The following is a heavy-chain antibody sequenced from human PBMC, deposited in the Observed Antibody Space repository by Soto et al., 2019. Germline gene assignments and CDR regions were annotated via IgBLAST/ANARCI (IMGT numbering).Heavy chain of an antibody. CDR1: GFTFSSYG. V-gene: IGHV3-30*03. J-gene: IGHJ6*02. Sequence: GGSLRLSCAASGFTFSSYGMHWVRQAPGKGLEWVAVVLYDGRNKYYADSVKGRFTISRDNSKNTVYLQMNSLRAEDTAVYYCARVVVVIPPGYYYAMDVWGQGTTVTVSS. CDR3: ARVVVVIPPGYYYAMDV. D-gene: IGHD3-22*01. CDR2: VLYDGRNK.